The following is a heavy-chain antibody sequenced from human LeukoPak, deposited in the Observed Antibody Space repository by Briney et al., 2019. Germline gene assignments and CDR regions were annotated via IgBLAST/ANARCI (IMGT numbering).Heavy chain of an antibody. CDR2: IHSNGNT. CDR1: GASISGYY. V-gene: IGHV4-59*12. CDR3: ARFEKFYGSSIHYLDY. D-gene: IGHD3-22*01. Sequence: PSETLSLTCAVSGASISGYYWSWIRQPPGEGLEWIGLIHSNGNTNYTPYLKSRLTISTNTSKNQFLRKASSVTAADTAVYYCARFEKFYGSSIHYLDYWGQGDLVTVSS. J-gene: IGHJ4*02.